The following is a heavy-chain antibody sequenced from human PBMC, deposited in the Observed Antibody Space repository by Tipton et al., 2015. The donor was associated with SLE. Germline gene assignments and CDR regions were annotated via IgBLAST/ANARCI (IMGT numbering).Heavy chain of an antibody. CDR2: IFISGST. CDR3: ARVRGGAAAGIYYYYMDV. Sequence: TLSLTCTVSGGSVSSGRYYWSWIRQPAGKGLEWIGRIFISGSTNYNPSLKSRVTISVDTSKNQFSLKLNSVTAADTAVYYCARVRGGAAAGIYYYYMDVWGKGTTVTVSS. J-gene: IGHJ6*03. V-gene: IGHV4-61*02. CDR1: GGSVSSGRYY. D-gene: IGHD6-13*01.